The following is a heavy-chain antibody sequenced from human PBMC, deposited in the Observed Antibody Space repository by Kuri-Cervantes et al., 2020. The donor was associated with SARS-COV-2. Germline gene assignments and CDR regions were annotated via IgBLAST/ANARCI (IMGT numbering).Heavy chain of an antibody. Sequence: SVKVSCKASGGTFSSYAISWVRQAPGQGLEWMGGIIPIFGTANYAQKFQGRVTMTRDTSTSTVYMELSSLRSEDTTVYYCARGLGFRPDYDFWSGYRVGYYMDVWGKGTTVTVSS. J-gene: IGHJ6*03. D-gene: IGHD3-3*01. CDR1: GGTFSSYA. CDR3: ARGLGFRPDYDFWSGYRVGYYMDV. V-gene: IGHV1-69*05. CDR2: IIPIFGTA.